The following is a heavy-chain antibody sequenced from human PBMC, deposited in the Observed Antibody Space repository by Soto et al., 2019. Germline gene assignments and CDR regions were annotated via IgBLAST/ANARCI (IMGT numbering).Heavy chain of an antibody. V-gene: IGHV3-30-3*01. D-gene: IGHD3-22*01. CDR1: GFTFSSYA. J-gene: IGHJ4*02. CDR2: ISYDGSNK. CDR3: ARDRLGVVIKGGFDY. Sequence: QVQLVESGGGVVQPGRSLRLSCAASGFTFSSYAMHCVRQAPGKGLEWVAVISYDGSNKYYADSVKGRFTISRDNSKNTLYLQMNSLRAEDTAVYYCARDRLGVVIKGGFDYWGQGTLVTVSS.